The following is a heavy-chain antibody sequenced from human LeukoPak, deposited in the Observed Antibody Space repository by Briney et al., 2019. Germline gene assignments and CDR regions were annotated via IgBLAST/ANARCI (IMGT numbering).Heavy chain of an antibody. CDR2: IGTAGDT. D-gene: IGHD6-19*01. CDR1: GFTFSSHD. V-gene: IGHV3-13*01. Sequence: GGSLRLSCAASGFTFSSHDMHWVRQATGKGLEWVSTIGTAGDTYYPGSVKGRFTISRENAKNSLYLQMNNLRAGDTAVYYCARAVAGTHWFDPWGQGTLVTVSS. J-gene: IGHJ5*02. CDR3: ARAVAGTHWFDP.